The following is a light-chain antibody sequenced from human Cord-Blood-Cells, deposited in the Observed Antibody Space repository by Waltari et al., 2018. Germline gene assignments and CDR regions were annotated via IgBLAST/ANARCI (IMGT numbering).Light chain of an antibody. CDR3: CSYAGSSTLV. CDR2: EGS. CDR1: SSDVGSYNL. V-gene: IGLV2-23*01. Sequence: QSALTHPASVSGSPGQSITISCTGPSSDVGSYNLVPWYQQHPGKAPKLMIYEGSKRPSGVPNRFSGSKSGNTASLTISGLQAEDEADYYCCSYAGSSTLVFGGGTKLTVL. J-gene: IGLJ2*01.